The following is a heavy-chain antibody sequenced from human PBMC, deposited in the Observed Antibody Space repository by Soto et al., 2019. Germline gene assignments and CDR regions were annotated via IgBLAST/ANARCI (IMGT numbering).Heavy chain of an antibody. D-gene: IGHD6-13*01. CDR1: GGSINDFY. CDR2: IYYSGST. CDR3: ARGSSSSWSYFDY. V-gene: IGHV4-59*12. J-gene: IGHJ4*02. Sequence: SETLSLTCTVSGGSINDFYWSWIRQPPGKGLEWIGYIYYSGSTYYNPSLKSRVTISVDTSKNQFSLRLSSVTAADTAGYYCARGSSSSWSYFDYWGQGTLVTVSS.